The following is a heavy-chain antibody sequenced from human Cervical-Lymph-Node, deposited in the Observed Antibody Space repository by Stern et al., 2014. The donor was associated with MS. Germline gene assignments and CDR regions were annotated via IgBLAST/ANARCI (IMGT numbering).Heavy chain of an antibody. V-gene: IGHV1-18*01. Sequence: VQLVESGAEVNKPGASVKVSCRASGYTFTSYGISWVRQAPGQGLEWMGWISTYNGNTNYAQKVQGRVNMTTDTSTSTAYMELTSLISDDTAVYYCARDIFCSGGTCYFEFFDYWGRGPLAAVS. CDR3: ARDIFCSGGTCYFEFFDY. CDR2: ISTYNGNT. J-gene: IGHJ4*02. CDR1: GYTFTSYG. D-gene: IGHD2-15*01.